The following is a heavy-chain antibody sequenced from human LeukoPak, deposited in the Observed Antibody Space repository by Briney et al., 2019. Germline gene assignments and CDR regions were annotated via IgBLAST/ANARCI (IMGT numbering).Heavy chain of an antibody. CDR3: ARVPVGYYCYMDV. J-gene: IGHJ6*03. CDR1: GGSISSGSHY. Sequence: SETLSLTCTVSGGSISSGSHYWSWIRQPAGKGLEWIGRIYSSGSTNYDPSLKSRVTISVDTSKNHFSLKLSSVTAADTAVYYCARVPVGYYCYMDVWGKGTTVTISS. V-gene: IGHV4-61*02. D-gene: IGHD3-10*01. CDR2: IYSSGST.